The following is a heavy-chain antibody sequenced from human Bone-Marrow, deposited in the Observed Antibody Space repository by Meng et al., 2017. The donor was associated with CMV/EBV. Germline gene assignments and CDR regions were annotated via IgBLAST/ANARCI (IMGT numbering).Heavy chain of an antibody. Sequence: SETLSLTCVISGDSVSANSAVWNWIRQSPSRGLEWLGRTYFRSKWYDYYAVSVKSRIAINPDTSKNQFSLQLNSVTPEDTAVYYCARSGYDLIIWGQGTMVTVSS. CDR3: ARSGYDLII. D-gene: IGHD5-12*01. CDR2: TYFRSKWYD. J-gene: IGHJ3*02. CDR1: GDSVSANSAV. V-gene: IGHV6-1*01.